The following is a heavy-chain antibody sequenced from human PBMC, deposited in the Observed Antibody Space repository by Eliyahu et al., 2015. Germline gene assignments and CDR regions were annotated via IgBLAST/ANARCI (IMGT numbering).Heavy chain of an antibody. D-gene: IGHD5-24*01. CDR1: GFXFSNYA. CDR3: AKRDGYEIDY. Sequence: EVQLLESGGGLVQPGGSLSLXCAASGFXFSNYAMXWVRQAPGKGLEWVSLVSGSGATTYYADSVKGRFTISRDNSKNTLYLQMNSLRGEDTAVYYCAKRDGYEIDYWGQGTLVTVSS. CDR2: VSGSGATT. V-gene: IGHV3-23*01. J-gene: IGHJ4*02.